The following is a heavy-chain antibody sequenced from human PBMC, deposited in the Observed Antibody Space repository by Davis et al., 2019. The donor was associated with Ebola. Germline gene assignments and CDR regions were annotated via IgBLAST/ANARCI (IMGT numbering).Heavy chain of an antibody. CDR1: GYTFTSYG. V-gene: IGHV1-18*01. J-gene: IGHJ4*02. Sequence: ASVKVSCKASGYTFTSYGISWVRQAPGQGLEWMGWISAYNGNTNYAQKLQGRVTMTTDTSTSTAYMELRSLRSDDTAVYYCASPLNYCSSTSCPLDYWGQGTLVTVSS. D-gene: IGHD2-2*01. CDR3: ASPLNYCSSTSCPLDY. CDR2: ISAYNGNT.